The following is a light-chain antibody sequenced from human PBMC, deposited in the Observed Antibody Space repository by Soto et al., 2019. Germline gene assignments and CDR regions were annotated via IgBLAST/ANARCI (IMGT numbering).Light chain of an antibody. CDR1: SSDVGGYNY. J-gene: IGLJ1*01. Sequence: QSALTQPRSVSGSTGQSVAISCTGTSSDVGGYNYVSWYQQHPGKAPKLMIYDVSKRPSGVPDRFSGSKSGNTASLTISGLQAEDEADYYCCSYAGGSYVFGTGTKLTVL. CDR2: DVS. V-gene: IGLV2-11*01. CDR3: CSYAGGSYV.